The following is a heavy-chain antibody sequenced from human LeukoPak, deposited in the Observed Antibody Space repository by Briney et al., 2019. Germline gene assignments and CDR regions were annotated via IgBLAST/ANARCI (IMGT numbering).Heavy chain of an antibody. J-gene: IGHJ4*02. Sequence: GESLKISCKGSGYSFTSYWIGWVRQMPGKGLEWMGIIYPGDSDTRYSPSFQGQVTIPADKSISAAYLQWSSLKASDTAMYYCARVGYSGYYYFDYWGQGTLVTVSS. CDR3: ARVGYSGYYYFDY. D-gene: IGHD5-12*01. CDR1: GYSFTSYW. V-gene: IGHV5-51*01. CDR2: IYPGDSDT.